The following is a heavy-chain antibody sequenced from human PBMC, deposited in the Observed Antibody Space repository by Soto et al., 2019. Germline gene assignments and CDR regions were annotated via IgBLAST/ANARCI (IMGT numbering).Heavy chain of an antibody. Sequence: EVQLLESGGALVQPGGSLRLSCAASEFTFSSYVMSWVRQAPGKGLDWVSSISGNGVTAYYADSVKGRFTVSGDSSKNTLSLQMNSLRAEDTAVYYCAKDLTDLLSGDTFDIWGQGTMVTVSS. V-gene: IGHV3-23*01. J-gene: IGHJ3*02. CDR2: ISGNGVTA. D-gene: IGHD1-26*01. CDR1: EFTFSSYV. CDR3: AKDLTDLLSGDTFDI.